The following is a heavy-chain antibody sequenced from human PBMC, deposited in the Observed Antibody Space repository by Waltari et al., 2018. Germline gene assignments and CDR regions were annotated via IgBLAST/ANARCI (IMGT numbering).Heavy chain of an antibody. D-gene: IGHD4-17*01. Sequence: EVQLVESGGGLVQPGESLRLSCAGSGFRFSSHDMTWVRQAPEKGLRWVSSISDNGIITFYVYSVKGRFTISRDNSKSTLYLQLSGLRAEDTAVYYCAKKPYDHAYGDYFDYWGQGTLVTVSS. CDR2: ISDNGIIT. J-gene: IGHJ4*02. V-gene: IGHV3-23*04. CDR3: AKKPYDHAYGDYFDY. CDR1: GFRFSSHD.